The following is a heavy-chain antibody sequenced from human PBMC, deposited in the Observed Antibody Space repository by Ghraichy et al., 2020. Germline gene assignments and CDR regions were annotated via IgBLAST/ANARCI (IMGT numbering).Heavy chain of an antibody. J-gene: IGHJ6*02. Sequence: SEPLSLTCTLSGGSINNYYWSWIRQPPGKGLEWIGFIYYSGGANSNPSLKSRATISVDAPMTQFSLRLSSVTAADTVVYYCARDRAVFGPGGMDVWGQGTTATVSS. D-gene: IGHD3-3*01. CDR2: IYYSGGA. V-gene: IGHV4-59*01. CDR1: GGSINNYY. CDR3: ARDRAVFGPGGMDV.